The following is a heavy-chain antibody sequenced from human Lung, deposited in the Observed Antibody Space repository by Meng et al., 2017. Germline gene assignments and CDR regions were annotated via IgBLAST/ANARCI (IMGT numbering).Heavy chain of an antibody. CDR3: ARGQKGYFDL. CDR2: IYNSGST. Sequence: QVQLQGSGPVLGKPSQTLSLTCTVSGGSISSSNYYWSWIRQPPGKGLEWSGHIYNSGSTYYNPSLKSRITISVDTSKNQFSLKLSSVTAADTAVYYCARGQKGYFDLWGRGTLVTASS. V-gene: IGHV4-30-4*01. J-gene: IGHJ2*01. CDR1: GGSISSSNYY.